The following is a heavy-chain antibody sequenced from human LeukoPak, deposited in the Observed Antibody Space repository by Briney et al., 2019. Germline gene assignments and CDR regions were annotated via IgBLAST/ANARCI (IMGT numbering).Heavy chain of an antibody. CDR3: VRDGYCSGRSCSLGWFDP. D-gene: IGHD2-15*01. V-gene: IGHV3-74*03. Sequence: GGSLRLSCEASGFIFSKYWMHWVRQAPGKGLMWVARIYSDGSIIKYTDSVKGRFTISRDNAKNTLYLQMNSLSAEDTAVYYCVRDGYCSGRSCSLGWFDPWGQGTLVTVSS. CDR2: IYSDGSII. J-gene: IGHJ5*02. CDR1: GFIFSKYW.